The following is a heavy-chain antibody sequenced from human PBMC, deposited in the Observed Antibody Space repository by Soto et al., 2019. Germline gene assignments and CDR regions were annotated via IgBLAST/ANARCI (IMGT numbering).Heavy chain of an antibody. CDR3: ARGSEEALLYYYGMDV. J-gene: IGHJ6*02. Sequence: QVQLQESGPGLVKPSQTLSLTCTVSGGSISSGDYYWSWIRQPPGKGLEWIGYIYYSGSTYYNPSLKSRVTISVDTSKNQFSLKLSSVTAADTAVYYCARGSEEALLYYYGMDVWGQGTTVTVSS. CDR2: IYYSGST. V-gene: IGHV4-30-4*01. D-gene: IGHD3-10*01. CDR1: GGSISSGDYY.